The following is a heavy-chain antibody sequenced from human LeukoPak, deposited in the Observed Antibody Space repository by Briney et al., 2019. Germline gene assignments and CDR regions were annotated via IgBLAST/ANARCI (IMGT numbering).Heavy chain of an antibody. CDR2: INHSGST. D-gene: IGHD6-19*01. CDR1: GGSFNCYY. V-gene: IGHV4-34*01. J-gene: IGHJ4*02. CDR3: ARGHSSGWYFLGSSVWDY. Sequence: SETLSPPFAVEGGSFNCYYWSWSRPPPGKGVEWIGEINHSGSTNYNPSLKSRVTISVDTSKNQFSLKLSSVTAADTAVYYCARGHSSGWYFLGSSVWDYWGQGTLVTVSS.